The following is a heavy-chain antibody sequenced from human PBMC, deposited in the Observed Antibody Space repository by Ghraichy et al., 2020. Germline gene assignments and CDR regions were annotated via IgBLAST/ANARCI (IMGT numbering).Heavy chain of an antibody. CDR1: GFSFSSYW. V-gene: IGHV3-74*01. CDR3: SRVPHGDRGSKLDY. CDR2: INSDGSGT. D-gene: IGHD4-17*01. J-gene: IGHJ4*02. Sequence: GGSLRLSCAASGFSFSSYWMHWVRQAPGKGLGWVSRINSDGSGTTYADSVKGRFTISRDNAKNTLYLQMNSLRAEDTAVYYCSRVPHGDRGSKLDYWGQGTLVTVSS.